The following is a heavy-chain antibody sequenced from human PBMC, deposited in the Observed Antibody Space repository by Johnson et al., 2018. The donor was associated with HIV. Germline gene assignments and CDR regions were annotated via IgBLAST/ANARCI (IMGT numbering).Heavy chain of an antibody. D-gene: IGHD3-22*01. J-gene: IGHJ3*01. CDR2: IYSGGYT. Sequence: VQLVESGGGSIQPGGSLRLSCAASGFSISYDYMSWVRQAPGKGLEWVSSIYSGGYTYHADSVMGRFTISRDKSENTVYLQMNRLRAEDTAVYFCARAYSDISGYYPHAFHVWGQGTVVIVSS. CDR1: GFSISYDY. V-gene: IGHV3-53*01. CDR3: ARAYSDISGYYPHAFHV.